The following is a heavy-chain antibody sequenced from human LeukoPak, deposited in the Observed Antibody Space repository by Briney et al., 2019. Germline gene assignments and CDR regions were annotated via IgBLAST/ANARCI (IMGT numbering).Heavy chain of an antibody. CDR2: INQSGST. CDR3: ARAGAVVPVAAIDY. D-gene: IGHD2-2*01. Sequence: PSETLSLTCAVYGESFSGFYWTWIRQSPEKGLEWIGEINQSGSTNYNPSLKSRVTMSVDTSKNQFSLKLSSVTAADTAVYYCARAGAVVPVAAIDYWGQGTLVTVSS. CDR1: GESFSGFY. V-gene: IGHV4-34*01. J-gene: IGHJ4*02.